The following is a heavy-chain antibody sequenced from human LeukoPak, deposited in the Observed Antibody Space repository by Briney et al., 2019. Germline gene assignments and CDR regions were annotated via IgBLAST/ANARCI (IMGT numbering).Heavy chain of an antibody. CDR3: ARDQNKYDSSGYYYYQYGMDV. CDR2: IYYSGNT. Sequence: SQTLSLTCTVSGGSISSGDYYWTRIRQPPGKGLEWIGYIYYSGNTHYNPSLKSRVSISVDTAKNQFSLNLSSVTAADTAVYYCARDQNKYDSSGYYYYQYGMDVWGQGTTVTVPS. V-gene: IGHV4-30-4*01. D-gene: IGHD3-22*01. J-gene: IGHJ6*02. CDR1: GGSISSGDYY.